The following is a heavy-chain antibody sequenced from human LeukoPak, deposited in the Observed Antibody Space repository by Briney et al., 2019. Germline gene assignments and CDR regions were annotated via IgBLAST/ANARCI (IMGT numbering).Heavy chain of an antibody. Sequence: PGGSLRLSCTVSGFTVSSNYMSWVRQAPGKGLEWVSVIYSGGSTYYADSVKGRFTISRDNSKNTLYLQMNSLRAEDTAVYYCTTDPRYDYVYGAPFDYWGQGTLVTVSS. D-gene: IGHD3-16*01. CDR2: IYSGGST. V-gene: IGHV3-53*01. CDR1: GFTVSSNY. J-gene: IGHJ4*02. CDR3: TTDPRYDYVYGAPFDY.